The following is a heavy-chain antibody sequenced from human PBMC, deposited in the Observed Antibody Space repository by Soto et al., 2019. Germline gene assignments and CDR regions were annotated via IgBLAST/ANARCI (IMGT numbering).Heavy chain of an antibody. CDR3: ARDRGRNYGMDV. J-gene: IGHJ6*02. V-gene: IGHV4-31*03. CDR2: IYYSGST. D-gene: IGHD5-12*01. CDR1: GGSMSSGNYY. Sequence: PXETLSITCTVSGGSMSSGNYYWRWIRQHPGKGLEWIGYIYYSGSTYYNPSLKSRATISSDTSKNRFSLKLSSVTAADTAVYYCARDRGRNYGMDVWGQGTTVTVSS.